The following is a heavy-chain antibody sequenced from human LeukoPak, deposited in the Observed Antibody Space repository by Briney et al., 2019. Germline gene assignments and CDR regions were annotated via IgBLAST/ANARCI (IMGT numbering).Heavy chain of an antibody. J-gene: IGHJ4*02. CDR1: GFRFSSYG. V-gene: IGHV3-30*18. CDR3: AKDLRAVTTDS. CDR2: MSYDGSIK. Sequence: GGSLRLSCSASGFRFSSYGMHWGRQAPGKGLEWGAVMSYDGSIKHYADSVKGRFTISRDNSKNTLYLQMNSLRAEDTAVYYCAKDLRAVTTDSWGQGTLVTVSS. D-gene: IGHD4-11*01.